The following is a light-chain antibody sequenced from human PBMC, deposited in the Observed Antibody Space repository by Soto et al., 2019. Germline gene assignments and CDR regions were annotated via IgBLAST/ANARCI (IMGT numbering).Light chain of an antibody. Sequence: DIQMTQSPSTLSASIGDRGTITCRASQNINNWIAWYQQKPGKAPKFLIYDDSTLESGVPSRFSGSGCGTEFSLTISSLQHDDFGSYYCQHMRTFGQGTKVDIK. J-gene: IGKJ1*01. CDR1: QNINNW. CDR3: QHMRT. V-gene: IGKV1-5*01. CDR2: DDS.